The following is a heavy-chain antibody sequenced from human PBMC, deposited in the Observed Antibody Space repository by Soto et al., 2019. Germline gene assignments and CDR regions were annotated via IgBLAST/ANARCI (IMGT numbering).Heavy chain of an antibody. Sequence: GESLKISCMGSGYKVSTWHNFTSYWIAWVRQMPGEGLEWMGIIYPGDSDTRYSPSFQGQVTISADKSINSVYLQWSSLKASDTATYYCARQAYSSSWYDWFDPWGQGTLVTVSS. D-gene: IGHD6-13*01. CDR1: GYKVSTWHNFTSYW. CDR2: IYPGDSDT. J-gene: IGHJ5*02. V-gene: IGHV5-51*01. CDR3: ARQAYSSSWYDWFDP.